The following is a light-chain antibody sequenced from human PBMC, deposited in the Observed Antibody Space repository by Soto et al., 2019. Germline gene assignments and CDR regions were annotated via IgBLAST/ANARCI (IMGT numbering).Light chain of an antibody. Sequence: QSVLTQPPSVSGAPGQRVTISCTGSSSNIGAGYDVHWYQQLPGTAPKLLIYGNSNRPSGVPDRFSGSKSGTSASLAITGLQAEDEADYYCQYYDGSLSGSVFGGGTKLTVL. J-gene: IGLJ3*02. CDR2: GNS. CDR3: QYYDGSLSGSV. CDR1: SSNIGAGYD. V-gene: IGLV1-40*01.